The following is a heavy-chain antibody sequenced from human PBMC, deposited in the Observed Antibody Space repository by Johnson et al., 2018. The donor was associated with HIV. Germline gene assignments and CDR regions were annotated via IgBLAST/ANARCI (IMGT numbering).Heavy chain of an antibody. CDR1: GFIFRSYD. J-gene: IGHJ3*01. CDR2: IDFDADT. V-gene: IGHV3-13*01. Sequence: EKLVESGGGVVQPGGSLRLSCAASGFIFRSYDMYWVRQTAGKGLEWVSEIDFDADTYYPDSVKGRFTASRDTDNNSFYLQINTLRAGDTGIYYCARRSTESDAFDVWGPGTVVIVSS. D-gene: IGHD2-2*01. CDR3: ARRSTESDAFDV.